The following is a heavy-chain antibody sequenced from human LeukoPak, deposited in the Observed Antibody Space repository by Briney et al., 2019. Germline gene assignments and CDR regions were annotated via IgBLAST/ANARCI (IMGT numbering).Heavy chain of an antibody. J-gene: IGHJ6*03. V-gene: IGHV4-4*07. CDR3: ASQVVNCSSTSCYVSYYYYYMDV. Sequence: SETLSLTCTASGGSISSYYWSWIRQPAGKGLEWIGRIYTSGSTNYNPSLKSRVTISVDTSKNQFSLKLSSVTAADTAVYYCASQVVNCSSTSCYVSYYYYYMDVWGKGTTVTISS. D-gene: IGHD2-2*01. CDR1: GGSISSYY. CDR2: IYTSGST.